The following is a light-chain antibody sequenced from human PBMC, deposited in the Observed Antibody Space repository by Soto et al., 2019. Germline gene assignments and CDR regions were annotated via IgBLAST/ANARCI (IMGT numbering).Light chain of an antibody. CDR1: SSDVGGYNY. V-gene: IGLV2-14*01. CDR3: SSYAGSSARVV. Sequence: QSALTQPASVSGSPGQSITISCTGTSSDVGGYNYVSWYQHHPDKAPKLMIYEVSNRPSGVSNRFSGSKSGNTASLTISGLQAEDEADYYCSSYAGSSARVVFGGGTKLTVL. CDR2: EVS. J-gene: IGLJ2*01.